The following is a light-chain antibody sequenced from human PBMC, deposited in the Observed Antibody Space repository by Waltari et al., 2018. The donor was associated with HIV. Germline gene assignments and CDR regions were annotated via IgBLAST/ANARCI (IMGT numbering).Light chain of an antibody. CDR1: SYHLGIFYA. J-gene: IGLJ3*02. CDR3: QSFDSSLSRWV. CDR2: SDD. V-gene: IGLV1-40*01. Sequence: QSALTQPPSVSGAPGQTVTMSCTGVSYHLGIFYAVHWYQHLPGAATKILISSDDSRPAGVPDRFSGSKSGASASLTITGLQAEDEADYYCQSFDSSLSRWVFGGGTKLTVL.